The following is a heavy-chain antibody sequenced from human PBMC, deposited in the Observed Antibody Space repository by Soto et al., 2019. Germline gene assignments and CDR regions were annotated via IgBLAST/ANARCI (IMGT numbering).Heavy chain of an antibody. CDR3: AKPRGGQPGPFDD. CDR1: GFTFSSLG. J-gene: IGHJ4*01. D-gene: IGHD3-16*01. Sequence: PGGSLRLSCAASGFTFSSLGMHWVRQAPGKGLEWVAVIWYDGSSTYYADSVKGRFTISRDNSKNTLYLQMNSLRVEDTAVYYCAKPRGGQPGPFDDWGHGTLVTVSS. V-gene: IGHV3-33*06. CDR2: IWYDGSST.